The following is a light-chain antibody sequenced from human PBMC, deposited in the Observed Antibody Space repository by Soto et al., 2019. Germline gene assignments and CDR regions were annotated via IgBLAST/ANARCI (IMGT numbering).Light chain of an antibody. CDR3: QQYGSSTYT. V-gene: IGKV3-20*01. Sequence: EIVLTQSPGTLSLSPGERATLSCRASQSVSSNHLAWYQQKPGQPPRLLIYGASRRASGIPDRFSGSGSGTDFTLTISRLEPEDFAVYYCQQYGSSTYTFGQGTKVDIK. CDR1: QSVSSNH. J-gene: IGKJ2*01. CDR2: GAS.